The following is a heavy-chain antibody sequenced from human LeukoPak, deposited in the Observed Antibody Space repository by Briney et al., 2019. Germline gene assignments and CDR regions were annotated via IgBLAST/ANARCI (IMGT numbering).Heavy chain of an antibody. CDR2: IDSFGSGA. D-gene: IGHD3-10*01. Sequence: GGSLRLSCAASGFSFSSYWMHWVRQAPGKGLVWVSRIDSFGSGATYADSVRGRFTVSRDNAKNTLYLQMNSLRAEDTAVYYCARTPGWFDPWGQGTLVTVSS. J-gene: IGHJ5*02. V-gene: IGHV3-74*03. CDR1: GFSFSSYW. CDR3: ARTPGWFDP.